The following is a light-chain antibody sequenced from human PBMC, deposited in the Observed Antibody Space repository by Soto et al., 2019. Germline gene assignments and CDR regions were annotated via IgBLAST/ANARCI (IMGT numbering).Light chain of an antibody. CDR2: GAS. CDR3: QEYNSFNLN. Sequence: DIQMTQSPSSLSASVGDRVTITCRASQSVNNWLAWYQQKPGKAPILLIYGASSLESGVPSRFSGSRSGTEFTLTISSLHPDDFATYYCQEYNSFNLNCGGGTKVDIK. CDR1: QSVNNW. V-gene: IGKV1-5*01. J-gene: IGKJ4*01.